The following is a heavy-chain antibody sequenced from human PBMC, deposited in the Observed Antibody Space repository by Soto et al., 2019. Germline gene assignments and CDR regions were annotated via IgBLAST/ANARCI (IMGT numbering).Heavy chain of an antibody. CDR3: ARGSGPNDAFDI. V-gene: IGHV4-61*01. Sequence: QVQLQESGPGLVKPSETLSLTCTVSGGSVSSGSYYWSWLRQPPGKGLEWIGYIYYSGSTNYNPSLKSRVTISVDTSKNQFSLKLSSVTAADTAVYYCARGSGPNDAFDIWGQGTMVTVSS. J-gene: IGHJ3*02. CDR1: GGSVSSGSYY. D-gene: IGHD2-15*01. CDR2: IYYSGST.